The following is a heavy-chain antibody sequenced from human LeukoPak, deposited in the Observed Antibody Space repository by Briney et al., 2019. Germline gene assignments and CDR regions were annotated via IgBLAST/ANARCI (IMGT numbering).Heavy chain of an antibody. CDR1: GYTLTELS. V-gene: IGHV1-24*01. CDR3: VGGYSYGENAFDI. Sequence: ASVKVSCKVSGYTLTELSMHWVRQAPGKGLEWMGGFDPEDGETIYAQKFQGRVTMTEDTSTDTAYMELSSLRSEDTAVYYCVGGYSYGENAFDIWGQGTMVTVSS. J-gene: IGHJ3*02. D-gene: IGHD5-18*01. CDR2: FDPEDGET.